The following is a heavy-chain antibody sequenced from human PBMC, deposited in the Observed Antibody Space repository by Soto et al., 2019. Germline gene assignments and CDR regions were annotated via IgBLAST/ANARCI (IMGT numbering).Heavy chain of an antibody. CDR3: ARYYDILTGQNYYYGMDV. Sequence: SVKVSCKASGGTSSSYAISWVRQAPGQGLEWMGGIIPIFGTANYAQKFQGRVTITADESTSTAYMELSSLRSEDTAVYYCARYYDILTGQNYYYGMDVWGQVTTVTVSS. CDR2: IIPIFGTA. D-gene: IGHD3-9*01. CDR1: GGTSSSYA. V-gene: IGHV1-69*13. J-gene: IGHJ6*02.